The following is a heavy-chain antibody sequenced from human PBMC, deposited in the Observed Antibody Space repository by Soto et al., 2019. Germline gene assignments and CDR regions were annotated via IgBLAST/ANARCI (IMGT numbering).Heavy chain of an antibody. D-gene: IGHD2-15*01. CDR1: GGSISSSSYY. V-gene: IGHV4-39*01. Sequence: SETLSLTCTVSGGSISSSSYYWGWIRQPPGKGLEWIGSIYYSGSTYYNPSLKSRVTISVDTSKNQFSLKLSSVTAADTAVYYCARLLGYCSGGSCYLTPYFDYWGQGTLVTVSS. CDR2: IYYSGST. J-gene: IGHJ4*02. CDR3: ARLLGYCSGGSCYLTPYFDY.